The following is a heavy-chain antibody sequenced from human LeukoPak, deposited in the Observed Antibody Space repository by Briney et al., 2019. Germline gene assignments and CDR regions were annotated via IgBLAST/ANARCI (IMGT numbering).Heavy chain of an antibody. CDR1: GGSISSYY. J-gene: IGHJ4*02. V-gene: IGHV4-59*01. CDR3: ARDRVGATTGFDY. Sequence: PPETLSLTCTVSGGSISSYYWSWIRQPPGKGLEWIGYIYYSGSTNYNPSLKSRVTISVDTSKNQFSLKLSSVTAADTAVYYCARDRVGATTGFDYWGQGTLVTVSS. D-gene: IGHD1-26*01. CDR2: IYYSGST.